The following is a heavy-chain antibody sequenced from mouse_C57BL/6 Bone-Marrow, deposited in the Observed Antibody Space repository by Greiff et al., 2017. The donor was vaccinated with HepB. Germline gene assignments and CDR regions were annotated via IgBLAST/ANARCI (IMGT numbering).Heavy chain of an antibody. CDR1: GYTFTSYW. CDR3: ARSYFDY. V-gene: IGHV1-72*01. Sequence: QVQLQQPGAELVKPGASVKLSCKASGYTFTSYWMHWVKQRPGRGLEWIGRIDPNSGGTKYNEKFKSKATLTADKPSSTAYMQLSSLTSGDAAVYYCARSYFDYGGQGTTLTVSA. J-gene: IGHJ2*01. CDR2: IDPNSGGT.